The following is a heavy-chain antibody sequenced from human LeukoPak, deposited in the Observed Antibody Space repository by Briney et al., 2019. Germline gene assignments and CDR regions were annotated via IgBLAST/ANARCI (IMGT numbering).Heavy chain of an antibody. CDR3: ARSYGVAYYYYYGMDV. Sequence: GGSLRLSCAASGFTFSSYDMHWVRHATGKGLEWVSAIGTAGDTYYPGSVKGRFTISRENAKNSLYLQMNSLRAGDTAVYYCARSYGVAYYYYYGMDVWGQGTTVTVSS. V-gene: IGHV3-13*01. CDR1: GFTFSSYD. CDR2: IGTAGDT. D-gene: IGHD3-3*01. J-gene: IGHJ6*02.